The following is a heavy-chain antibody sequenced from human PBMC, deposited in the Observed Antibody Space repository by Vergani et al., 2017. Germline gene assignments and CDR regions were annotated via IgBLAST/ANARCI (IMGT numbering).Heavy chain of an antibody. V-gene: IGHV3-72*01. CDR3: ATLPLQTQQQVTS. J-gene: IGHJ5*02. CDR1: GFTLSDHV. CDR2: SRNKARSYTR. D-gene: IGHD6-13*01. Sequence: EVQLVESGGGLVKRGGSLRLSCAASGFTLSDHVMDWVRQGPGNGLEWVGRSRNKARSYTREYSSSVKGRFTISRDDSRNSLYLQMNSLKTEDTAVYYCATLPLQTQQQVTSWGQGTLVTVSS.